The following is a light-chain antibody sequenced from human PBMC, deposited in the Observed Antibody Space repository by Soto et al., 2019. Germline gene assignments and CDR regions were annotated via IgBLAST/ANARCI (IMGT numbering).Light chain of an antibody. Sequence: EIVMTQSPATLSVSPGERATLSCRASQRVSSNLAWYQQKPGQAPSLLIYGASTRATGIPARFSGSGSGTAFTLTISSLQSEDFAVYYCQQYNNWPPTFGQGTKVEIK. CDR3: QQYNNWPPT. CDR1: QRVSSN. J-gene: IGKJ1*01. CDR2: GAS. V-gene: IGKV3-15*01.